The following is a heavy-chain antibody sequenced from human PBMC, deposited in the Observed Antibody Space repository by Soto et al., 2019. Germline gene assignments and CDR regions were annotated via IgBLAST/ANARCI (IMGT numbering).Heavy chain of an antibody. J-gene: IGHJ4*02. D-gene: IGHD2-8*02. CDR1: GGSIISGDYY. CDR3: ARDKITGLFDY. V-gene: IGHV4-30-4*01. CDR2: IYYSGST. Sequence: PSETLSHTCTFSGGSIISGDYYWSWIRQPPGKGLEWIGYIYYSGSTYYNPSLKSRVTISVDKSKNQFSLKLSSVTAADTAVYYCARDKITGLFDYWGQGTLVTVSS.